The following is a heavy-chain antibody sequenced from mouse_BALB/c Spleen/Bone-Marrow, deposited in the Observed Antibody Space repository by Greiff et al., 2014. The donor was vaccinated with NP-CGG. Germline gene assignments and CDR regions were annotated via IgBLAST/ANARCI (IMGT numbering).Heavy chain of an antibody. Sequence: EVQLQESGAELVRPGALVKLSCKASGFNIKDYYMHWVKQRPEKGLEWIGWIDPENGNTIYDPKFQGKASITADTSSNTAYLQLSSLTSEDTAVYYCASGYYGSSPYWYFDVWGAGTTVTVSS. CDR2: IDPENGNT. CDR1: GFNIKDYY. V-gene: IGHV14-1*02. J-gene: IGHJ1*01. CDR3: ASGYYGSSPYWYFDV. D-gene: IGHD1-1*01.